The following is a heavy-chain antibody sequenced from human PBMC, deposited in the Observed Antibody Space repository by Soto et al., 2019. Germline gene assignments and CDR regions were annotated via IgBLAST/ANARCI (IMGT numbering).Heavy chain of an antibody. J-gene: IGHJ3*02. CDR3: ARDLGATTGPDPFDI. CDR2: IYYSGST. V-gene: IGHV4-59*12. D-gene: IGHD1-26*01. Sequence: SETLSLTCTVSGGSISSYYWSWIRQPPGKGLEWIGYIYYSGSTNYNPSLKSRVTISVDTSKNQFSLKLSSVTAADTAVYYCARDLGATTGPDPFDIWGQGTMVTVSS. CDR1: GGSISSYY.